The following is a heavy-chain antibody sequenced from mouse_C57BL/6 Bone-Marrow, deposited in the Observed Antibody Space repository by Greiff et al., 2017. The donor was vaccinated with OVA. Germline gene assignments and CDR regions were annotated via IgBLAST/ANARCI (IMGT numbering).Heavy chain of an antibody. Sequence: QVQLQQPGAELVKPGASVKMSCKASGYTFTSYWITWVKQRPGQGLEWIGDIYPGSGSTNYNEKFKSKATLTVDTSSSTAYMQLSGLTSEDSAVYYCARYDGYYLAWFAYWGQGTLVTVSA. CDR1: GYTFTSYW. V-gene: IGHV1-55*01. J-gene: IGHJ3*01. D-gene: IGHD2-3*01. CDR2: IYPGSGST. CDR3: ARYDGYYLAWFAY.